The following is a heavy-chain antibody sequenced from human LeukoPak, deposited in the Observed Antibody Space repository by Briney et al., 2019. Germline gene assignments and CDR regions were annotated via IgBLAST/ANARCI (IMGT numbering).Heavy chain of an antibody. CDR2: ISGSGGST. J-gene: IGHJ4*02. V-gene: IGHV3-23*01. CDR1: GFTFSSYA. Sequence: GGSLRLSCAASGFTFSSYAMSWVRQAPGKGLEWVSAISGSGGSTYYADSVKGRFTISRDNSKNTLYLQMNSLRAEDTAVYYCAKAVIVVGETVSYYFDYWGQGTLVTVSS. D-gene: IGHD3-22*01. CDR3: AKAVIVVGETVSYYFDY.